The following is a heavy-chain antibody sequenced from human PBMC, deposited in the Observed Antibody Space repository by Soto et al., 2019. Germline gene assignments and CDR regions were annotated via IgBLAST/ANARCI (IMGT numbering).Heavy chain of an antibody. CDR3: ARDFPYYYYYMDA. V-gene: IGHV3-7*01. CDR2: IKQDGSEK. Sequence: EVQLVESGGGLVQPGGSLRLSCAASGFTFSSYWMSWVRQAPGKGLEWVANIKQDGSEKYYVDSVKGRFTISRDNAKNSLYLQMNSLRAEDTAVYYCARDFPYYYYYMDAWGQGTLVTVSS. CDR1: GFTFSSYW. J-gene: IGHJ6*03.